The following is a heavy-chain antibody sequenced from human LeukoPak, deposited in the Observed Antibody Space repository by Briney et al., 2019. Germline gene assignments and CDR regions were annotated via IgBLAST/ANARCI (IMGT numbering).Heavy chain of an antibody. CDR1: GGSISSGGSS. D-gene: IGHD2-15*01. J-gene: IGHJ4*02. CDR3: ARAGGSLTLDY. CDR2: IYDSGST. V-gene: IGHV4-30-2*01. Sequence: SETLSLTCAVSGGSISSGGSSWSWIRQPPGKGLEWIGYIYDSGSTYYNPSLKSRVTISVDRSKNQFYLKLSSVTAADTAVYYCARAGGSLTLDYWGQGTLVTVSS.